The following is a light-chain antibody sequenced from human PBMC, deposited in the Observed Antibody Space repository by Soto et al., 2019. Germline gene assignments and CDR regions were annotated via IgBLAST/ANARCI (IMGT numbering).Light chain of an antibody. CDR1: QSVSSSY. CDR3: KQYGNSPT. J-gene: IGKJ1*01. V-gene: IGKV3-20*01. Sequence: EIVLTQSPGTLSLSPGERATLSCRSSQSVSSSYLAWYQQKPGQAPRLLIYDASNRATGIPDRFSGSGSGTDFTLTINRQEPEDFAVYYCKQYGNSPTFGQGTKVEIK. CDR2: DAS.